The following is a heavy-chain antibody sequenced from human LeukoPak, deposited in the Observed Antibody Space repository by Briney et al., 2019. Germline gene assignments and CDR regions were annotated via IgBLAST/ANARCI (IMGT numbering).Heavy chain of an antibody. CDR2: ISGSGAST. Sequence: GGSLRLSCVVSGFTFSDYAMSWVRQAPGKGLEWVSAISGSGASTIYADSVKGRFTISRDNSKNTLYLQMNSLRAEDTAVYYCAKSDYFDSWGQGTLVTVSS. V-gene: IGHV3-23*01. J-gene: IGHJ4*02. CDR1: GFTFSDYA. CDR3: AKSDYFDS.